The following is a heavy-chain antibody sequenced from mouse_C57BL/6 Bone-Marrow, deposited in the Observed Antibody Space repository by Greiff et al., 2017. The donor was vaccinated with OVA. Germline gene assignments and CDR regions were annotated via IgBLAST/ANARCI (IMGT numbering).Heavy chain of an antibody. Sequence: QVQLQQPGAELVKPGASVKMSCKASGYTFTSYWITWVKQRPGQGLEWIGDIYPGSGSTNYNEKFKSKATLTVDTSSSTAYMRLSSLTSEDSAVYYCARSPLWYYAMDYWGQGTSVTVSS. D-gene: IGHD1-1*02. J-gene: IGHJ4*01. V-gene: IGHV1-55*01. CDR3: ARSPLWYYAMDY. CDR1: GYTFTSYW. CDR2: IYPGSGST.